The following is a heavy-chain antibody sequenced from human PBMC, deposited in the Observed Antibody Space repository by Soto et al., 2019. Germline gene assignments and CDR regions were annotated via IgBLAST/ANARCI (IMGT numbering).Heavy chain of an antibody. CDR1: GFTFSSYA. Sequence: EVQLLESGGGLVQPGGSLRLSCAASGFTFSSYAMNWVRQAPGTGLEWVSTISGSGGDTYYADSVKGRFTISRDNSKYTLSLQMDSLRADDTAVYYCAKGGRSSSGLDFDYWGQGTLVTVSS. V-gene: IGHV3-23*01. CDR3: AKGGRSSSGLDFDY. D-gene: IGHD6-6*01. J-gene: IGHJ4*02. CDR2: ISGSGGDT.